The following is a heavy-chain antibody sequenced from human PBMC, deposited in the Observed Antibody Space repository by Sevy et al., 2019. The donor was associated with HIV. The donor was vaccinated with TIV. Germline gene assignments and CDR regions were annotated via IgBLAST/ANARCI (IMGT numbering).Heavy chain of an antibody. CDR2: IYYNGHI. J-gene: IGHJ4*02. Sequence: SETLSLTCTVSGGSITSLYWNWIRQPPGKGLEWIANIYYNGHINYNPPLKSRVTLSHDTSKNQFSLRLSSVTAADTAMYYCAGENAWGRGYSWGQGTLVTVSS. CDR3: AGENAWGRGYS. D-gene: IGHD1-26*01. CDR1: GGSITSLY. V-gene: IGHV4-59*08.